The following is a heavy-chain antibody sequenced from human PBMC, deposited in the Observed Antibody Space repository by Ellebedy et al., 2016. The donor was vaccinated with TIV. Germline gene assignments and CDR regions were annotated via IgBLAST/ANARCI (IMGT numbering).Heavy chain of an antibody. CDR2: ISNTGSRT. V-gene: IGHV3-23*01. J-gene: IGHJ4*02. CDR3: AKGRGGGSDSSAPRYYFDY. Sequence: PGGSLRPSCAASGFTFSSYAMSWFRQAPGKGLEWVSTISNTGSRTYYADSVEGRFIISRDNSKKTLYLQMNSLGAEDTAVYYCAKGRGGGSDSSAPRYYFDYWGLGTLVTVSS. CDR1: GFTFSSYA. D-gene: IGHD3-22*01.